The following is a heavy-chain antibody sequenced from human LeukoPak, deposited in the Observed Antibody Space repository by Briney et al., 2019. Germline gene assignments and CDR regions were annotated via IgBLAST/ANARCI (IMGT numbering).Heavy chain of an antibody. V-gene: IGHV3-30*02. J-gene: IGHJ6*02. Sequence: GGSLRLSCAASGFIFSNYGMHWVRQAPGKGLEWVAVIWYDGSIKYYADSVKGRFTVSRDNSKNTLYLQMNSLRAEDTAVYYCAKCQGRVCSSTPHGMDVWGRGTTVTVSS. D-gene: IGHD2-2*01. CDR1: GFIFSNYG. CDR2: IWYDGSIK. CDR3: AKCQGRVCSSTPHGMDV.